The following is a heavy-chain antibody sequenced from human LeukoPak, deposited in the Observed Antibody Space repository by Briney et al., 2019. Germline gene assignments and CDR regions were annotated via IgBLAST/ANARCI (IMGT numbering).Heavy chain of an antibody. J-gene: IGHJ5*02. CDR2: VHDSGST. V-gene: IGHV4-61*01. Sequence: SETLSLTCTVSAGSISSSSHHWTWIRQPPGKGLQWIGYVHDSGSTSYSPSLKSRVTISGDTSKNQFFLKLSSVTAADTAVYYCARDRYCSGGYCYSGRFDPWGQGTLVTVSS. CDR1: AGSISSSSHH. CDR3: ARDRYCSGGYCYSGRFDP. D-gene: IGHD2-15*01.